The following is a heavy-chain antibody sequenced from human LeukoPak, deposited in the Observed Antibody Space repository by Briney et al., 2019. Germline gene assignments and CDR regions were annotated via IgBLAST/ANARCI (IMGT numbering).Heavy chain of an antibody. CDR1: GYSFTNYW. D-gene: IGHD3-10*01. CDR2: INPIDSYT. J-gene: IGHJ4*02. CDR3: ARRGSGSYLDFDY. Sequence: GESLKISCQGSGYSFTNYWISWVRQMPGKGLEWMGRINPIDSYTKYSPSFQGHVTILADKSINTAYLQWSSLKASDTAIYYCARRGSGSYLDFDYWGQGTVVTVSS. V-gene: IGHV5-10-1*01.